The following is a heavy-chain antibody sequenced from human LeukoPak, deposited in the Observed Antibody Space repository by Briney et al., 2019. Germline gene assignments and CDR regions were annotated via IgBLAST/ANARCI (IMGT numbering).Heavy chain of an antibody. J-gene: IGHJ4*02. CDR3: ARAGSGSGWYFDY. Sequence: SVKVSCKASGYDFTSVGITWVRRAPGQGLEWMGWISPYNGNTRYAQKFQGRVAMTTDTSTTTAYMELRGLRFNDTAVYYCARAGSGSGWYFDYWGQGTLVTVSS. CDR1: GYDFTSVG. CDR2: ISPYNGNT. V-gene: IGHV1-18*01. D-gene: IGHD6-19*01.